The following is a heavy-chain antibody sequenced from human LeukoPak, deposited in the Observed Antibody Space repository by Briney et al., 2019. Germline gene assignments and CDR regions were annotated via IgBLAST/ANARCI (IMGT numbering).Heavy chain of an antibody. CDR1: GFTFSSYS. D-gene: IGHD6-13*01. CDR2: ISSSSSYI. CDR3: ARDRAAAGSFDY. V-gene: IGHV3-21*01. Sequence: GGSLRLSCAASGFTFSSYSMNWVRQAPGKGLEWVSSISSSSSYIYYADSVKGRFTISRDNAKNSLYLQMNSLRAEDTAVYYYARDRAAAGSFDYWGQGTLVTVSS. J-gene: IGHJ4*02.